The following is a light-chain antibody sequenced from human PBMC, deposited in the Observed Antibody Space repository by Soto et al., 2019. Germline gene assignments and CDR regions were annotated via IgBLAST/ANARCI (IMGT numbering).Light chain of an antibody. V-gene: IGKV3-15*01. CDR3: QQYNNWPS. CDR2: DIS. J-gene: IGKJ5*01. CDR1: QTVSRN. Sequence: EFVLTQSPGTLSLSQGERATLSCRASQTVSRNLAWYQQRPGQAPRLLIYDISNRATGVPARSSGSGSETEFTLTIRSLQSEDFAVYFCQQYNNWPSFGQGTRLEIK.